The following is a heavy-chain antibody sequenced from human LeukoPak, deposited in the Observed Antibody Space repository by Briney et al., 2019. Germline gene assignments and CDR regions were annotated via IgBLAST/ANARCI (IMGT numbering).Heavy chain of an antibody. V-gene: IGHV4-59*01. D-gene: IGHD2-2*01. CDR2: IYYSGST. Sequence: SETLSLTCTVSGGSISSYYWSWIGQPPGKGLDWIGYIYYSGSTNYNPSLKSRVTISVDTSKHQSSLNLSSVTAADTAVYYCARGMFVVVPAAMDYYYCYMYVWGKGTTVTVS. J-gene: IGHJ6*03. CDR3: ARGMFVVVPAAMDYYYCYMYV. CDR1: GGSISSYY.